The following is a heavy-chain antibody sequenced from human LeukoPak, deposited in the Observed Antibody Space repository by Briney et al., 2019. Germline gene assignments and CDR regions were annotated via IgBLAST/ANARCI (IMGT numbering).Heavy chain of an antibody. Sequence: GGSLRLSCAASGFTFSSYPMTWVRQAPGKGPEWVSFISDSGGITYYADSVKGRFTISRDNSKNTLYLQMNSLRAEDTAVYYCARGRSVRGVLKAADEDAFDIWGQGTMVTVSS. CDR2: ISDSGGIT. CDR1: GFTFSSYP. V-gene: IGHV3-23*01. CDR3: ARGRSVRGVLKAADEDAFDI. J-gene: IGHJ3*02. D-gene: IGHD3-10*01.